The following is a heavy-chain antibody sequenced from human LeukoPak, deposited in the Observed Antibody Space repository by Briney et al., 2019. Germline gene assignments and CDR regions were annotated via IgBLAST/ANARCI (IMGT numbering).Heavy chain of an antibody. V-gene: IGHV4-4*07. Sequence: SETLSLTCTVSGGSISSYYWSWIRQPAGKGLEWIGRIYTSGSTNYNPSLKSRVTMSVDTSKNQFSLKLSSVTAADTAVYYCASGHLLEWLSPHYYHMDVWGKGTTVTVSS. J-gene: IGHJ6*03. CDR1: GGSISSYY. CDR3: ASGHLLEWLSPHYYHMDV. D-gene: IGHD3-3*01. CDR2: IYTSGST.